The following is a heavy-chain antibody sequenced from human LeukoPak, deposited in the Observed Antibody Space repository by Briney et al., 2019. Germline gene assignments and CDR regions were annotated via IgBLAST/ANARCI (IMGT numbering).Heavy chain of an antibody. Sequence: KSSETLSLTCAVYGGSFSGYYWSWIRQPPGKGLEWIGEINHSGSTNYNPSLKSRVTISVDTSKNQFSLKLSSVTAADTAVYYCARGTERINFRASGFDPWGQGTLVTVSS. CDR2: INHSGST. V-gene: IGHV4-34*01. CDR3: ARGTERINFRASGFDP. D-gene: IGHD2/OR15-2a*01. J-gene: IGHJ5*02. CDR1: GGSFSGYY.